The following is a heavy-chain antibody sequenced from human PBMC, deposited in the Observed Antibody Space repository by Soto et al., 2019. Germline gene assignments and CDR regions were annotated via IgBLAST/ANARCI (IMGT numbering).Heavy chain of an antibody. CDR2: IIPIFGTA. D-gene: IGHD3-3*01. V-gene: IGHV1-69*13. CDR3: ARDFIFACRFGVVICRPSGAYGMDV. Sequence: SVKVSCKASGGTFSIYAISCVLQSPLQWLDWMGGIIPIFGTANYAQKFQGRVTITADESTSTAYMELSSLRSEDTAVYYCARDFIFACRFGVVICRPSGAYGMDVWGQGTTVTVSS. CDR1: GGTFSIYA. J-gene: IGHJ6*02.